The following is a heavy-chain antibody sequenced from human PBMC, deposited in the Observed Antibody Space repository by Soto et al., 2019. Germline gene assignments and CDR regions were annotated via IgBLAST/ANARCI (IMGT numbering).Heavy chain of an antibody. V-gene: IGHV3-23*01. J-gene: IGHJ4*02. CDR1: RLVFSSFA. CDR3: AKDRYSSGLFFDN. D-gene: IGHD6-19*01. Sequence: GGSLRLSCAASRLVFSSFAMGWVRQAPGRGLEWVSSVTGSGGATYHADSVEGRFTISRDNSKNTLYLQMNSLRVEDTAIYYCAKDRYSSGLFFDNWGQGALVTVSS. CDR2: VTGSGGAT.